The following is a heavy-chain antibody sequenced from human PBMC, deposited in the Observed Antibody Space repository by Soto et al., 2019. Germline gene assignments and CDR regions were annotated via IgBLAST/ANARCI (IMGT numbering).Heavy chain of an antibody. CDR1: GGSISSYY. V-gene: IGHV4-59*08. CDR3: ARRVGRTSPPDY. J-gene: IGHJ4*02. D-gene: IGHD2-2*01. CDR2: IYYSGST. Sequence: SETLSLTCTVSGGSISSYYWSWIRQPPGKGLEWIGYIYYSGSTNYNPSLKSRVTISVDTSKNQFSLKLSSVTAADTAVYYCARRVGRTSPPDYWGQGTLVTVSS.